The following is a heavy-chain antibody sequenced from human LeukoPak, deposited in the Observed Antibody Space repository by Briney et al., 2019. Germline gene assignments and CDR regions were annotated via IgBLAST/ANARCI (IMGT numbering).Heavy chain of an antibody. CDR1: GYTFTGYY. V-gene: IGHV1-2*02. J-gene: IGHJ6*02. D-gene: IGHD5/OR15-5a*01. Sequence: ASVKVSCKASGYTFTGYYMHWVRQAPGQGLEWMGWINPNSGGTNYAQKFQGRVTMTRDTSISTAYMELSRLRSDDTAVYYCARDSIYPARYYYGMDVWGQGTTVTVSS. CDR3: ARDSIYPARYYYGMDV. CDR2: INPNSGGT.